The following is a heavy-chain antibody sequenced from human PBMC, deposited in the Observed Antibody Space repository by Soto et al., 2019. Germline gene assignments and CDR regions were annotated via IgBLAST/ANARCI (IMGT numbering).Heavy chain of an antibody. J-gene: IGHJ3*02. V-gene: IGHV3-33*01. Sequence: PGGSLRLSCAASGFTFSSYGMHWVRQAPGKGLEWVAVIWYDGSNKYYADSVKGRFTISRDNSKNTLYLQMNSLRAEDTAVYYCARDRWATVTSHAFDIWGQGTMVTVS. CDR2: IWYDGSNK. CDR3: ARDRWATVTSHAFDI. CDR1: GFTFSSYG. D-gene: IGHD4-17*01.